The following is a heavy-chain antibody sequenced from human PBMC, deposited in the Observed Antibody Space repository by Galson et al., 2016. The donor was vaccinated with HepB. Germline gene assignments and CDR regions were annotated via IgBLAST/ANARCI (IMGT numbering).Heavy chain of an antibody. J-gene: IGHJ4*02. CDR3: ARDRSNGGNGDDYFDL. CDR2: IIPIVGAA. D-gene: IGHD3-16*01. CDR1: GGTFSTFG. V-gene: IGHV1-69*13. Sequence: SVKVSCKASGGTFSTFGINWVRQAPGQGLEWMGGIIPIVGAANYAQKFQGRVTITADESRSTAYMELNNLRSDDTAVYYCARDRSNGGNGDDYFDLWGQGTLVTVSS.